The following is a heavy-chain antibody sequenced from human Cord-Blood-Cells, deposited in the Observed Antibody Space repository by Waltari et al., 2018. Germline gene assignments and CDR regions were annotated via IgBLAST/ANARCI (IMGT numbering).Heavy chain of an antibody. J-gene: IGHJ4*02. CDR1: GFTVGSNY. Sequence: EVQLVESGGGLIQPGGSLRPPCAASGFTVGSNYVRWVRQAPGKGLEWVSVIYSGGSTYYADSVKGRFTISRDNSKNTLYLQMNSLRAEDTAVYYCARIWFGELPDYWGQGTLVTVSS. CDR2: IYSGGST. D-gene: IGHD3-10*01. V-gene: IGHV3-53*01. CDR3: ARIWFGELPDY.